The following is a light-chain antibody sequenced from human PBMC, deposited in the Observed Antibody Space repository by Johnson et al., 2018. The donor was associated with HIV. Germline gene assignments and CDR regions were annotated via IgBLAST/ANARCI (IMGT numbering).Light chain of an antibody. V-gene: IGLV1-51*01. CDR3: GTWDGGLSIYV. Sequence: QSVLTQPPSVSAAPGQKVTISCSGSSSNIGNNYVSWYQQLPGTAPKLLIYDNNKRPSGIPDRFSASKSDTSATLAITGLQTGDEGNYYCGTWDGGLSIYVFGTGTEVTVL. CDR2: DNN. CDR1: SSNIGNNY. J-gene: IGLJ1*01.